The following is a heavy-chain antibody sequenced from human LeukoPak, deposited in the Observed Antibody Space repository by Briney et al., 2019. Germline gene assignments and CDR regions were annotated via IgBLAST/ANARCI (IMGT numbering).Heavy chain of an antibody. CDR3: AWDSGGDSSSSTSYGF. CDR1: GLNFSRYC. V-gene: IGHV3-21*01. CDR2: SSSSSSYI. D-gene: IGHD5-12*01. J-gene: IGHJ4*02. Sequence: GGSLTLSQALAGLNFSRYCMKWVRQPPRKGLEWVSSSSSSSSYIYYADSVKGRFTISRDHATNSLFLQMISLRAHDTAMSYYAWDSGGDSSSSTSYGFWGQGTLVTVSS.